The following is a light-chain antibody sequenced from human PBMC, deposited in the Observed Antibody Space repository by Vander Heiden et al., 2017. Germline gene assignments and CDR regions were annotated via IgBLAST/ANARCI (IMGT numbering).Light chain of an antibody. Sequence: PPSVSAAPGQKVTISCSGSSTNIGDSYVSWYQQIPGTAPKLLIYDNNKRPSGIPDRFSGSKSDTSATLGITGLQTGDEADYYCGTWDSSLGVFYVFGTGTKVTVL. CDR3: GTWDSSLGVFYV. J-gene: IGLJ1*01. CDR1: STNIGDSY. V-gene: IGLV1-51*01. CDR2: DNN.